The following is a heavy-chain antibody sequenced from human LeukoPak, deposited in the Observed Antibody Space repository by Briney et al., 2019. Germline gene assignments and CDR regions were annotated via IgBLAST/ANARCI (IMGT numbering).Heavy chain of an antibody. V-gene: IGHV3-48*04. CDR2: ISSSSGTI. CDR3: ARDVGYGSGSYYFDY. D-gene: IGHD3-10*01. J-gene: IGHJ4*02. CDR1: GFTFSTYS. Sequence: PGGSPRLSCAASGFTFSTYSMNWVRQAPGKGLEWVSYISSSSGTIYYADSVKGRFTISRDNAKNSLYLQMNSLRAEDTAVYYCARDVGYGSGSYYFDYWGQGTLVTVSS.